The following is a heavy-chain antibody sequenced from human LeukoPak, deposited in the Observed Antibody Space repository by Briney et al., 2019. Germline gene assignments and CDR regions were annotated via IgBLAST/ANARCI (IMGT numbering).Heavy chain of an antibody. D-gene: IGHD6-13*01. V-gene: IGHV3-30*19. CDR1: GFTFSNHG. J-gene: IGHJ4*02. CDR3: ARDWSAAAGTEVGYFDY. Sequence: PGRSLRLSCAASGFTFSNHGMHWVRQAPGKGLEWVAVISYDGSNKYYADSVKGRFTISRDNSKNTLYLQMNSLRAEDTAVYYCARDWSAAAGTEVGYFDYWGQGTLVTVSS. CDR2: ISYDGSNK.